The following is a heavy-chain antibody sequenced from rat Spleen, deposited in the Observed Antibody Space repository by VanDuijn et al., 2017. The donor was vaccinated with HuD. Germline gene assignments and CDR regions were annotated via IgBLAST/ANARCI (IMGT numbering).Heavy chain of an antibody. CDR3: TRAPGKGYVMDA. Sequence: QVQLKESGPGLVQPSQTLSLTCTVSGLSLTSNSVSWIRQPPGKGLEWMGLIWSNGGTRYNSALKSRLSISKDTSKSQVFLNMNSLQTEDTAIYYCTRAPGKGYVMDAWGQGTAVTVSS. CDR1: GLSLTSNS. CDR2: IWSNGGT. V-gene: IGHV2-47*01. D-gene: IGHD5-1*01. J-gene: IGHJ4*01.